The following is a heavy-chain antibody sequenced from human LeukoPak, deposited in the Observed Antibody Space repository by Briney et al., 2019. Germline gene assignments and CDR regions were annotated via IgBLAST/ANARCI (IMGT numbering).Heavy chain of an antibody. CDR2: MNPNSGNT. CDR3: ARERLAERNWFDP. Sequence: GASVKVSCKASGYTFTSYDINWVRQATGQGLEWMGWMNPNSGNTGYAQKFQGRVTITRNTSISTAYMELSSLRSEDTAVYYCARERLAERNWFDPWGQGTLVTVSS. CDR1: GYTFTSYD. D-gene: IGHD6-25*01. V-gene: IGHV1-8*03. J-gene: IGHJ5*02.